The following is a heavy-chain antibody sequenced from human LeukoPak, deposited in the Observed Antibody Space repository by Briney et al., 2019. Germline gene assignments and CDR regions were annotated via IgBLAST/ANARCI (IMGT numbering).Heavy chain of an antibody. CDR2: IKQDGSEK. D-gene: IGHD3-22*01. CDR1: GFTFSNYW. V-gene: IGHV3-7*04. Sequence: GGSLRLSCAASGFTFSNYWMSWVRQAPGKGLEWVANIKQDGSEKYYVDSVKGRFTISRDNAKNSLFLQMNSLRAEETAVYYWARGEYYYDGGYWGQGTLVTVS. J-gene: IGHJ4*02. CDR3: ARGEYYYDGGY.